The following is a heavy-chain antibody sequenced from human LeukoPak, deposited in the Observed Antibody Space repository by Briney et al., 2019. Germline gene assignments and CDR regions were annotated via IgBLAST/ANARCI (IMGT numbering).Heavy chain of an antibody. Sequence: SGGSLRLSCAASGFTFSSYAMSWIRQAPGKGLEWVSSISNSGTAIYYADSVKGRFTISRDNAKNSLHLQMNSLGAGDTAVYYCARDGWIAARFVDYWGQGTLVTVSS. CDR2: ISNSGTAI. CDR1: GFTFSSYA. J-gene: IGHJ4*02. V-gene: IGHV3-11*04. D-gene: IGHD6-6*01. CDR3: ARDGWIAARFVDY.